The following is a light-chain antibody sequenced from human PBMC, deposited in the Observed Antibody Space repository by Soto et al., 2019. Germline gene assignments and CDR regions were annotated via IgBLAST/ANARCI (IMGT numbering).Light chain of an antibody. CDR1: QIVGSS. CDR2: DAY. J-gene: IGKJ1*01. V-gene: IGKV3-20*01. CDR3: QQYGSSPTT. Sequence: EIVLTQSPLTLSASPVERAIFSCRASQIVGSSIAWYQQKPGQSPRLLVYDAYNRATGIPPRFSGSGSGTDFTLTISRLEPEDFAVYYCQQYGSSPTTFGQGTKVDIK.